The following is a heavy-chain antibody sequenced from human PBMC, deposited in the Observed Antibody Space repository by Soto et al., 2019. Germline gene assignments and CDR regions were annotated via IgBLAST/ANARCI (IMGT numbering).Heavy chain of an antibody. J-gene: IGHJ4*02. CDR3: ARHAAYDSVWGKSDGSDY. CDR1: GGSISSNSYY. CDR2: MYYSGAT. Sequence: QLQLQESGPGLVKPSETLSLACTVSGGSISSNSYYWDWIRQPPGKGLEWIGSMYYSGATYHNPAPQRRVTLSVDTSKNQFSLHLSSGTAADTAVYYCARHAAYDSVWGKSDGSDYWGQGTLVTVSS. V-gene: IGHV4-39*01. D-gene: IGHD3-16*01.